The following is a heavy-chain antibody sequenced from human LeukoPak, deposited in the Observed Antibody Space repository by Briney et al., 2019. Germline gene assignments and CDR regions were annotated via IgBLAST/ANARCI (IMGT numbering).Heavy chain of an antibody. V-gene: IGHV3-11*04. CDR3: ATEDGGYYYVYDY. D-gene: IGHD3-22*01. Sequence: PGGSLRLSXAASGFTFSDYDMSWMSQAPGKGLEWVSYISNSGSTIYYADSVKGRFTISRDNAKNSLYLQMNSLRAEDTAVYYCATEDGGYYYVYDYWGQGTLVTVSS. CDR1: GFTFSDYD. CDR2: ISNSGSTI. J-gene: IGHJ4*02.